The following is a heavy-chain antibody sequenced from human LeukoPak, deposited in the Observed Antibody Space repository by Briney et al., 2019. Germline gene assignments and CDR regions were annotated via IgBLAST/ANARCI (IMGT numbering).Heavy chain of an antibody. CDR3: AESGQGLAHYYSDY. J-gene: IGHJ4*02. D-gene: IGHD6-19*01. V-gene: IGHV7-4-1*02. CDR1: GYTFTSYA. Sequence: ASVKVSCKASGYTFTSYAMNWVRQAPGQGLEWMGWINTNTGNPTYAQGFTGRFVFSLDTSVSTAYLQISSLKAEDTAVYYCAESGQGLAHYYSDYWGQGTRVTVSS. CDR2: INTNTGNP.